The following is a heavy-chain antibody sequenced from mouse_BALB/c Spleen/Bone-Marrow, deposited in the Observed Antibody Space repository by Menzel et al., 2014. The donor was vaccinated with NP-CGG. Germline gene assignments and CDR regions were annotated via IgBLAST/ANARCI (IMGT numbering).Heavy chain of an antibody. V-gene: IGHV14-3*02. CDR1: GFNIKDTY. Sequence: VQLQQPGAELVKPGASVKLSCTASGFNIKDTYMHWVKQRPEQGLEWIGRVDPANGNTKYDPKFQGKVTITADTSSNTAYLQLSSLTSEDTAVYYCARYRLGTYFDYWGQGTTLTVSS. CDR2: VDPANGNT. CDR3: ARYRLGTYFDY. D-gene: IGHD2-14*01. J-gene: IGHJ2*01.